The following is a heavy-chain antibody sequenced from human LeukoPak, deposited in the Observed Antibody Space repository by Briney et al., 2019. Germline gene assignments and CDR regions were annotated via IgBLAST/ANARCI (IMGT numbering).Heavy chain of an antibody. J-gene: IGHJ4*02. CDR2: IRYDGSNK. V-gene: IGHV3-30*02. CDR3: AKDHDQLLYTEGFDY. Sequence: PGGSLRLSCAASGFTFSSYGMHWVRQAPGKGLEWVAFIRYDGSNKYYADSVKGRFTISRDNSKNTLYLQMNSLRAEDTAVYYCAKDHDQLLYTEGFDYWGQGTLVTVSS. CDR1: GFTFSSYG. D-gene: IGHD2-2*02.